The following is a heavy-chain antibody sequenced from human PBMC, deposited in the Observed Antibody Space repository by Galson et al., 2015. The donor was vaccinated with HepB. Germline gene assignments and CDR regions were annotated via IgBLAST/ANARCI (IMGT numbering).Heavy chain of an antibody. CDR3: ARDLIAAAEEWFPYGMDV. CDR2: IYYSGST. Sequence: ETLSLTCTVSGGSISSYYWSWIRQPPGKGLEWIGYIYYSGSTNYNPSLKSRVTISVDTSKNQFSLKLSSVTAADTAVYYCARDLIAAAEEWFPYGMDVWGQGTTVTVSS. CDR1: GGSISSYY. D-gene: IGHD6-13*01. V-gene: IGHV4-59*01. J-gene: IGHJ6*02.